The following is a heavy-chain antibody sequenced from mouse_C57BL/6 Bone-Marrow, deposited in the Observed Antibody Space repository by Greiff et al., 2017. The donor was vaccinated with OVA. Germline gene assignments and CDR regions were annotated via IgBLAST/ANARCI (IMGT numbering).Heavy chain of an antibody. D-gene: IGHD2-10*01. CDR2: ISSGGSYT. CDR3: ARHRLPFDD. V-gene: IGHV5-6*01. J-gene: IGHJ2*01. CDR1: GFTFSSYG. Sequence: EVQGVESGGDLVKPGGSLKLSCAASGFTFSSYGMSWVRQTPDKRLEWVATISSGGSYTYYPDSVKGRFTISRDNAKNTLYLQMSSLKSEDTAMYYCARHRLPFDDWGQGTTLTVSS.